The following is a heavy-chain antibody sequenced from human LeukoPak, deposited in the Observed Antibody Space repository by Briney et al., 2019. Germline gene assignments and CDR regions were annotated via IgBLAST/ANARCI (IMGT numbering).Heavy chain of an antibody. V-gene: IGHV4-34*01. CDR3: ARHRWTIEVETSLGRGLGGWFDP. CDR2: INHSGMS. D-gene: IGHD3-16*01. J-gene: IGHJ5*02. Sequence: GSLRLSCAASGFTFSSYGMHWVRQAPGKGLEWIGEINHSGMSAYDPSLKSRVIISVDTSKKQFSLKLTSVTAADTAIYYCARHRWTIEVETSLGRGLGGWFDPWGQGSLVTVSS. CDR1: GFTFSSYG.